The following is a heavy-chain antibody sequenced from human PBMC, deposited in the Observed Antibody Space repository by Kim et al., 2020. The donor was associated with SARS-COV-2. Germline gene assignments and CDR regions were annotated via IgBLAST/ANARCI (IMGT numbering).Heavy chain of an antibody. Sequence: SETLSLTCTVSGGSISSSSYYWGWIRQPPGKGLEWIGSIYYSGSTYYNPSLKSRVTISVDTSKNQFSLKLSSVTAADTAVYYCARLRIAARGWFDPWGQG. CDR1: GGSISSSSYY. V-gene: IGHV4-39*01. CDR3: ARLRIAARGWFDP. J-gene: IGHJ5*02. CDR2: IYYSGST. D-gene: IGHD6-6*01.